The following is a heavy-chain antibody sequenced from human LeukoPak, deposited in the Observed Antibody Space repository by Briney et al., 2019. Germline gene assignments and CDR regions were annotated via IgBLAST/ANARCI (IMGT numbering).Heavy chain of an antibody. Sequence: ASVKVSCKASGYTFTGYYMHWVRQAPGQGLEWMGWINPNSGGTNYAQKFQGRVTMTRDTSISTAYMELSRLRSDDTAVYYCARVGGGDINWFDPWGQGTLVTVSS. J-gene: IGHJ5*02. CDR3: ARVGGGDINWFDP. CDR2: INPNSGGT. D-gene: IGHD2-21*01. V-gene: IGHV1-2*02. CDR1: GYTFTGYY.